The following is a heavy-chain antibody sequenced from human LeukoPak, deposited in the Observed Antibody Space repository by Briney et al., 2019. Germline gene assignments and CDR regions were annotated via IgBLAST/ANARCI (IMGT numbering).Heavy chain of an antibody. Sequence: PGGSLRLSCAASGFTFSSYAMSWVRQAPGKGLEWVSAISGSGGSTYYADSVKGRFTISRDNSKNTLYLQMNSLRAEDTAVYYCAKTPRITMVRGVKISYWGQGTLVPVSS. D-gene: IGHD3-10*01. V-gene: IGHV3-23*01. CDR3: AKTPRITMVRGVKISY. J-gene: IGHJ4*02. CDR2: ISGSGGST. CDR1: GFTFSSYA.